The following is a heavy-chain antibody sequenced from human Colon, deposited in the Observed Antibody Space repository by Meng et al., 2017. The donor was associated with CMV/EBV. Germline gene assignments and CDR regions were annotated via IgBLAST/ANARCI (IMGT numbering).Heavy chain of an antibody. CDR1: GFNFKTYW. CDR2: LNEDGNEK. D-gene: IGHD3-3*01. Sequence: GESLKISCGVSGFNFKTYWMSWVRQAPGKGLEWVANLNEDGNEKYYVDSVKGRFIISRDNARNSLYLQMNSLRAEDTAVYYCAKSLGITIFGVVIDRPRNYGMDVWGQGTTVTVSS. J-gene: IGHJ6*02. CDR3: AKSLGITIFGVVIDRPRNYGMDV. V-gene: IGHV3-7*01.